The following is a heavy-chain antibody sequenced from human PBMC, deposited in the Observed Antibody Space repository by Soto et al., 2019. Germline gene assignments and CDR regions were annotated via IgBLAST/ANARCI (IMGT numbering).Heavy chain of an antibody. J-gene: IGHJ4*02. CDR3: ATYYDFWSGYSHYFEY. D-gene: IGHD3-3*01. CDR1: GGSISSSSYY. CDR2: IYYSGST. Sequence: QLQLQESGPGLVKPSETLSLTCTVSGGSISSSSYYWGWIRQPPGKGLEWIGSIYYSGSTYYNPSLKCRVTISVDTSKNQFSLKLSSVTAADTAVYYCATYYDFWSGYSHYFEYWGQGTLVTVSS. V-gene: IGHV4-39*01.